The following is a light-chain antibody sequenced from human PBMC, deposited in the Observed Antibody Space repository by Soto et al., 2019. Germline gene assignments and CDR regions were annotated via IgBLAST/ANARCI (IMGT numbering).Light chain of an antibody. CDR1: QGIRNF. V-gene: IGKV1-27*01. Sequence: DIQMTQSPPSLSASVGDRVTITCRARQGIRNFVAWYQQKPGKAPKLLIYAASTLQSGVPSRFSGSGSGTDFTLTINSLQPEDVATYSCQKYSSVPVFGPGTKVEIK. J-gene: IGKJ3*01. CDR3: QKYSSVPV. CDR2: AAS.